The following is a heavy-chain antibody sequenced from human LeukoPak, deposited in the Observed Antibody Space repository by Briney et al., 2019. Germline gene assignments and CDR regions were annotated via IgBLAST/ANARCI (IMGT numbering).Heavy chain of an antibody. V-gene: IGHV3-23*01. Sequence: QSGGSLRLSCAASGFTFSSYVMSWVRQAPGKGLEWVSVISGSGGSTYYADSVKGRFTISRDNSKNTLYLQMNSLRAEDTAVYYCSGLVGPISVTEDYWGQGTLVTVSS. CDR3: SGLVGPISVTEDY. D-gene: IGHD4-23*01. CDR1: GFTFSSYV. CDR2: ISGSGGST. J-gene: IGHJ4*02.